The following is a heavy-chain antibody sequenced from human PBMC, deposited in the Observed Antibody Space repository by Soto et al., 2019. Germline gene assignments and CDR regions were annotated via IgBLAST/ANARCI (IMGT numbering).Heavy chain of an antibody. CDR3: ARASAPANSFGINTWLDP. J-gene: IGHJ5*01. D-gene: IGHD5-18*01. Sequence: QVHRVQSGAELKKPGESVKVSCKTSGYSFSDYGINWVRQAPGQGLQWVGWMSIYNDERKYAENLQGRVTMTTDTSTNTAFLEVRSLRSDDTAVYYCARASAPANSFGINTWLDPWGQGTLVTVSS. V-gene: IGHV1-18*04. CDR1: GYSFSDYG. CDR2: MSIYNDER.